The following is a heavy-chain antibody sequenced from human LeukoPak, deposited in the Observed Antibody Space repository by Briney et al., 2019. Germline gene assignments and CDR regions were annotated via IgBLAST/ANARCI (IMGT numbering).Heavy chain of an antibody. CDR1: GFTLSSYA. D-gene: IGHD3-10*01. CDR2: ISGSGGST. J-gene: IGHJ4*02. V-gene: IGHV3-23*01. CDR3: AKDPLLVRGFDY. Sequence: GGSLTLSCASSGFTLSSYAMSWVLQAPGKGLEWVSAISGSGGSTYYADSVKGRFTISRDNSKNTLYLQMNSLRAEDTAVYYCAKDPLLVRGFDYWGQGTLVTVSS.